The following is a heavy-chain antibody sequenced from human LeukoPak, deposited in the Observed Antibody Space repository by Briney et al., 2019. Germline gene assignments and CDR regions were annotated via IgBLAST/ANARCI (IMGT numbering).Heavy chain of an antibody. CDR2: IRSKAYGGTT. D-gene: IGHD3-22*01. V-gene: IGHV3-49*04. CDR3: TRDLPYYYDSSGSFDY. CDR1: GFTFGDYA. J-gene: IGHJ4*02. Sequence: GRSLRLSCTASGFTFGDYAMSWVRQAPGKGLEWVGFIRSKAYGGTTEHAASVKGRFTISRDDSKSIAYLQMNSLKTEDTAVYYCTRDLPYYYDSSGSFDYWGQGTLVTVSS.